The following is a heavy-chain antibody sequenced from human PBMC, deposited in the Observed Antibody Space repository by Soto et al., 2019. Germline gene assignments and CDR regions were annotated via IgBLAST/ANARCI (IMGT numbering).Heavy chain of an antibody. CDR3: ARSPLVRAVTFDY. D-gene: IGHD3-10*01. CDR2: IYNSENT. V-gene: IGHV4-59*01. Sequence: PSETLSLTCTVSGGSISNYFWNWIRQPPGKGLEWIGYIYNSENTNYNPSLKSRVTISVDTSKNQFSLKLSSVTAADTAVYYCARSPLVRAVTFDYWGQGTLVTVSS. J-gene: IGHJ4*02. CDR1: GGSISNYF.